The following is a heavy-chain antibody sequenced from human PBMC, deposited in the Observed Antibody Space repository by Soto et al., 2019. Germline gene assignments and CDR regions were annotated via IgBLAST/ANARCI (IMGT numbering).Heavy chain of an antibody. D-gene: IGHD1-26*01. CDR1: GYSFTSYW. CDR2: IYPGDSDT. Sequence: GESLKISCKASGYSFTSYWIGRVRQMPGKGLEWMGIIYPGDSDTIYSPSFQGQVTISADKSISTAYLQWNSLKASDTAMYYCARPPYSASYYYFDQWGQGTPVTVSS. J-gene: IGHJ4*02. V-gene: IGHV5-51*01. CDR3: ARPPYSASYYYFDQ.